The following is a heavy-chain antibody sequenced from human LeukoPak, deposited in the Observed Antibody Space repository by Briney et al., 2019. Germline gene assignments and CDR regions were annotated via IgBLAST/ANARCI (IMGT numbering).Heavy chain of an antibody. Sequence: GASVKVSCKASGGTFSSYTISWVRQAPGQGLEWMGRITPILGIANYAQKFQGRVTITADKSTSTAYMELSSLRSEDTAVYYCARDYSSAWWFDFWGQGTLVTVSS. CDR2: ITPILGIA. D-gene: IGHD6-19*01. CDR3: ARDYSSAWWFDF. V-gene: IGHV1-69*04. J-gene: IGHJ4*02. CDR1: GGTFSSYT.